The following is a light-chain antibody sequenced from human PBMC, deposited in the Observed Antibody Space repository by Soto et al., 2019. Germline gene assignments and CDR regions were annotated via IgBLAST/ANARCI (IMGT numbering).Light chain of an antibody. CDR2: AAS. V-gene: IGKV1-9*01. CDR3: QQLDRYPIFT. Sequence: DIQLTQSPSFLSASVGDRVTITCRSSQGISTYLAWYQLKPGKAPKLLIYAASTLLGGVPSRFSGSGSGTEFTLTISSLQPEAFATYYCQQLDRYPIFTFGPGTKVDIK. J-gene: IGKJ3*01. CDR1: QGISTY.